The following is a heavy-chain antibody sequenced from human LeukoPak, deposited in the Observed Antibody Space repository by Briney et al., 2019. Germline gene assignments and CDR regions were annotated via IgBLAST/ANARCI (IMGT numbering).Heavy chain of an antibody. J-gene: IGHJ4*02. CDR2: TYYRSKWYY. D-gene: IGHD5-12*01. CDR3: ARGATAYFDY. Sequence: SQTLSLTCAISGDSVSSNSAAWSWVRQSPSRGLEWLGRTYYRSKWYYESAVSVKSRITINPDTSKNQFSLKLNSVTPEDTAVYYCARGATAYFDYWGQGTLVTVSS. CDR1: GDSVSSNSAA. V-gene: IGHV6-1*01.